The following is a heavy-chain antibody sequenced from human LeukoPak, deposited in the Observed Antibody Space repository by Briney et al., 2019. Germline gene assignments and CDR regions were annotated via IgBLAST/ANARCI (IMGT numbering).Heavy chain of an antibody. CDR2: ISGSGGST. V-gene: IGHV3-23*01. CDR3: AREYDLRGYYYYYGMDV. J-gene: IGHJ6*02. D-gene: IGHD3-3*01. Sequence: PGGSLRLSCAASGFTFSSYAMSWVRQAPGKGLEWVSAISGSGGSTYYADSVKGRFTISRDNSKNTLYLQMNSLRAEDTAVYYCAREYDLRGYYYYYGMDVWGQGTTVTVSS. CDR1: GFTFSSYA.